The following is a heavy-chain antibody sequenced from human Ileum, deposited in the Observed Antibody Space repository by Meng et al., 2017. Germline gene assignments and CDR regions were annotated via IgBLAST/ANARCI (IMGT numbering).Heavy chain of an antibody. Sequence: GGSLRLSCAASGFTFSDYYVTWIRQAPGRGLEWVSYIIRNGSHIEYADSVKGRFTISRDDAKNSVYLQMNSLRAEDTAVYFCARSNYYYNIDVWGQGTTVTVSS. CDR2: IIRNGSHI. CDR3: ARSNYYYNIDV. CDR1: GFTFSDYY. V-gene: IGHV3-11*04. J-gene: IGHJ6*02.